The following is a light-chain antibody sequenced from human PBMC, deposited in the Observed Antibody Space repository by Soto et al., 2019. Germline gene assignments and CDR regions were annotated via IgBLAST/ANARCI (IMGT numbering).Light chain of an antibody. Sequence: QSVLTQPRSESGCLGQSVAISCNGTSSDIGGYNYVSWYQQHPGKAPKVMIYDVDKRPSGVPDRFSGSKSGNTASLTISDLQTEDEADYYCCSNAGRPDVFGTGTKVTVL. CDR3: CSNAGRPDV. J-gene: IGLJ1*01. CDR1: SSDIGGYNY. CDR2: DVD. V-gene: IGLV2-11*01.